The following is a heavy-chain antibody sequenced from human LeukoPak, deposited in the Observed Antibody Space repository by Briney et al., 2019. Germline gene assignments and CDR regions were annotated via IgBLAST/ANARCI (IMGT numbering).Heavy chain of an antibody. CDR3: ARGHGSYYYYMDV. CDR1: GYTFTGYY. D-gene: IGHD3-10*01. V-gene: IGHV1-2*04. CDR2: INPNSGGT. Sequence: ASVKVSCKASGYTFTGYYMHWVRQAPGQGLEWMGWINPNSGGTNYAQKFQGWVTMTRHTSISTAYMELSRLRSDDTAVYHCARGHGSYYYYMDVWGKGTTVTVSS. J-gene: IGHJ6*03.